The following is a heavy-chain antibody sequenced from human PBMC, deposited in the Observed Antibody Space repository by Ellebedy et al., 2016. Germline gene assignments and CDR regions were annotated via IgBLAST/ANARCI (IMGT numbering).Heavy chain of an antibody. CDR2: INPNSGGT. Sequence: ASVKVSCKASGYTFTGYYMHWVRQAPGQGLEWMGWINPNSGGTNYAQKFQGRVTMTRDTSISTAYMELSRLRSDDTAEYYCASSQYSSGWVDYWGQGTLVTVSS. J-gene: IGHJ4*02. CDR1: GYTFTGYY. CDR3: ASSQYSSGWVDY. V-gene: IGHV1-2*02. D-gene: IGHD6-19*01.